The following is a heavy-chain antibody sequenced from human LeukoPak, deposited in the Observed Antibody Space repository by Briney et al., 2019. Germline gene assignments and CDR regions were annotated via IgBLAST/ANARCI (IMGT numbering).Heavy chain of an antibody. D-gene: IGHD3-9*01. CDR1: GFTLGAYK. CDR2: ISTDGRST. CDR3: TRETDWGPGD. V-gene: IGHV3-74*01. Sequence: GGSLRLSCAATGFTLGAYKMHWIRQAPGKGLAWVARISTDGRSTGYADSVKGRFTISRDNAKNTLFLQMDSLREEDTAVYYRTRETDWGPGDWGQGTLVTVSS. J-gene: IGHJ4*02.